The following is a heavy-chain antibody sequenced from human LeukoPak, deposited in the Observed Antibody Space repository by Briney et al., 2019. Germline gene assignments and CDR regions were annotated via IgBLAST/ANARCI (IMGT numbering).Heavy chain of an antibody. CDR1: GFTFTNSA. Sequence: SVKVSCKASGFTFTNSAMQWVRQARGQRLGWIGWIVVASGNTNYAQKFQERVTITRDMSTSTAYMELSSLRSEDTAVYYCAAALYSSTWKDDYWGQGTLVTVSS. CDR2: IVVASGNT. J-gene: IGHJ4*02. D-gene: IGHD6-13*01. V-gene: IGHV1-58*02. CDR3: AAALYSSTWKDDY.